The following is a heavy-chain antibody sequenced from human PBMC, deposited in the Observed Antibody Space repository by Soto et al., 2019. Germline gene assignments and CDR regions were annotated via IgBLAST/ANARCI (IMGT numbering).Heavy chain of an antibody. D-gene: IGHD6-25*01. CDR3: SRYRASGGRLSEY. CDR1: GYTFTSYW. V-gene: IGHV5-51*01. J-gene: IGHJ4*02. CDR2: IYPGDADT. Sequence: GEAMKISCKGSGYTFTSYWIGWVRQMPGEGLEWLGGIYPGDADTRYSPSFQGQVTISADKSITTAYLQWSSLRASDTAVYYCSRYRASGGRLSEYCGQRTLVPVSS.